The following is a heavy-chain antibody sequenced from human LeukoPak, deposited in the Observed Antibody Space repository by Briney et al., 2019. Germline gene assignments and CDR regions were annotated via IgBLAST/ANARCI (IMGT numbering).Heavy chain of an antibody. V-gene: IGHV3-73*01. D-gene: IGHD3-3*01. CDR2: IRSKANSYAT. J-gene: IGHJ6*03. CDR1: GFTFSGSA. CDR3: TREYDFWSGYRFYYYYYYMDF. Sequence: PGGSLRLSCAASGFTFSGSAMHWVRQASGKGLEGVGGIRSKANSYATAYAASVKGRFTITRDESKNTAYMKMDSLKAEDTAVYYCTREYDFWSGYRFYYYYYYMDFWGKGTPVTVSS.